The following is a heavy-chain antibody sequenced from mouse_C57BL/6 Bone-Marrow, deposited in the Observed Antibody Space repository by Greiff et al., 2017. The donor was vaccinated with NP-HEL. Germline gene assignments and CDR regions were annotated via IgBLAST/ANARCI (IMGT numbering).Heavy chain of an antibody. D-gene: IGHD1-1*01. CDR2: LDPENGDT. J-gene: IGHJ1*03. CDR1: GFNIKDDY. Sequence: DVKLQESGAELVRPGASVKLSCTASGFNIKDDYMHWVKQRPEQGLEWIGWLDPENGDTEYASKFQGKATITADTSSNTAYLQLSSLTSEDTAVYYCTSYYYGSSLGYFDVWGTGTTVTVSS. CDR3: TSYYYGSSLGYFDV. V-gene: IGHV14-4*01.